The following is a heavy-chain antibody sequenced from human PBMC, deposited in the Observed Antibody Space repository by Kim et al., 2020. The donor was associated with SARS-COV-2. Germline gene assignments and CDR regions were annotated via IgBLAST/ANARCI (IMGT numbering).Heavy chain of an antibody. D-gene: IGHD3-3*02. CDR1: GDSMTRGY. CDR3: SRHIFGKGGDS. J-gene: IGHJ4*02. V-gene: IGHV4-59*13. CDR2: IDYTGKT. Sequence: SETLSLTCTVSGDSMTRGYWNWIRQPPGKGLEWIGNIDYTGKTVYSASLRSRVTISIDMSNNQFSLKLSSVSAADMAVYFCSRHIFGKGGDSWGQGTLVTVS.